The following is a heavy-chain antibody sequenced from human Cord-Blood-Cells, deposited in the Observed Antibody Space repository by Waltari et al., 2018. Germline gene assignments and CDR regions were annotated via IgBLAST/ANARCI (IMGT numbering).Heavy chain of an antibody. V-gene: IGHV4-34*01. CDR3: ARERLGWLEVFDY. Sequence: QVQLQQWGAGLLKPSETLSLTCAVYGGSFSGYYWSWIRQPPGKGLEWIGEINHSGSNNYSPSLKSRGTISVDTSKNQFSLKLSSVTAADTAVYYCARERLGWLEVFDYWGQGTLVTVSS. CDR1: GGSFSGYY. D-gene: IGHD5-18*01. J-gene: IGHJ4*02. CDR2: INHSGSN.